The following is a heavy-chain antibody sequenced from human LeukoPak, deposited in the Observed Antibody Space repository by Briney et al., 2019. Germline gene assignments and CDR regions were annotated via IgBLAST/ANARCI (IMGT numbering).Heavy chain of an antibody. CDR2: ITRSGVTT. D-gene: IGHD3-22*01. V-gene: IGHV3-23*01. J-gene: IGHJ4*02. CDR3: AKAYNPNDRILELVDY. Sequence: PGGSLRLSCAAPGFTFSTYAMSWVRQAPGKGLEWVSVITRSGVTTHYADSVKGRFTISRDNSRNTLNLQMNSLRAEDTAVYYCAKAYNPNDRILELVDYWGQGTLVTVSS. CDR1: GFTFSTYA.